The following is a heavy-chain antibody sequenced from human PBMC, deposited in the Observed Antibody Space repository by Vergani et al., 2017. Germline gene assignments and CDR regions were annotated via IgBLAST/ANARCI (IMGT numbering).Heavy chain of an antibody. Sequence: EVQLVESGGGLVKRGGSLRLSCAASGFTFSSYSMNWVRQAPGKGLERVSSISSSSSYIHYSDSLKGRFTISRDNSKNTLYLQMNRLRPEDTAVYYCATAGAAYCRGASCYDFFEYWGQGTLVTVAS. D-gene: IGHD2-15*01. J-gene: IGHJ4*02. CDR2: ISSSSSYI. CDR1: GFTFSSYS. CDR3: ATAGAAYCRGASCYDFFEY. V-gene: IGHV3-21*01.